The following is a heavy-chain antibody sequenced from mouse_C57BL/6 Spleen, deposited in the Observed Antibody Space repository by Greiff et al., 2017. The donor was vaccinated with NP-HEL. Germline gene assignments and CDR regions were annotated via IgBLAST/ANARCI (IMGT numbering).Heavy chain of an antibody. CDR3: ARELGYWYFDV. D-gene: IGHD3-1*01. J-gene: IGHJ1*03. CDR1: GYTFTSYW. CDR2: INPSNGGT. V-gene: IGHV1-53*01. Sequence: QVHVKQSGTELVKPGASVKLSCKASGYTFTSYWMHWVKQRPGQGLEWIGNINPSNGGTNYNEKFKSKATLTVDKSSSTAYMQLSSLTSEDSAVYYCARELGYWYFDVWGTGTTVTVSS.